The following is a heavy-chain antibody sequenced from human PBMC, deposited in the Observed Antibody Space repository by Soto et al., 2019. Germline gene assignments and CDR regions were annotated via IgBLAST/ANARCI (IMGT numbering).Heavy chain of an antibody. CDR2: ISGSGGST. Sequence: VGSLRLSCAASGFTFSSYAMSWVRQAPGKGLEWVSAISGSGGSTYYADSVKGRFTISRDNSKNTLYLQMNSLRAEDTAVYYCAKEAAYCSSTSCPTPYYYYGMDVWGQGTTVTVSS. CDR1: GFTFSSYA. V-gene: IGHV3-23*01. J-gene: IGHJ6*02. D-gene: IGHD2-2*01. CDR3: AKEAAYCSSTSCPTPYYYYGMDV.